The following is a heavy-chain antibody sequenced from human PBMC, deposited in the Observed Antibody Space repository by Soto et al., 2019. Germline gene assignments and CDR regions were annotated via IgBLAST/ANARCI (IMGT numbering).Heavy chain of an antibody. Sequence: FVALSLTCIVSGDSSGSHYWSWIRQSPGKGLEWIGDISYSGNTNYNPSLKSRVTISVDTSKDQLSLKVTSVTAADTAMYYCAGLRGKRGSPIDYWGQGTQVTVSS. D-gene: IGHD2-15*01. CDR3: AGLRGKRGSPIDY. CDR1: GDSSGSHY. CDR2: ISYSGNT. J-gene: IGHJ4*02. V-gene: IGHV4-59*11.